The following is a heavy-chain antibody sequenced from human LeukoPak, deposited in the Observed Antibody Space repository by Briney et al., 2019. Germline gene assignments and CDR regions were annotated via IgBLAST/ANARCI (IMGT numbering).Heavy chain of an antibody. CDR3: ARVGEYCSGGSCYSVRYFQH. D-gene: IGHD2-15*01. CDR1: GYTFTNYD. J-gene: IGHJ1*01. Sequence: ASVKVSCKASGYTFTNYDINWVRQATGQGREWMGWMNPKSGNTCYAQKFQGRVTMTRNTSISTAYMELSSLRSEDTAVYYCARVGEYCSGGSCYSVRYFQHWGQGTLVTVSS. CDR2: MNPKSGNT. V-gene: IGHV1-8*01.